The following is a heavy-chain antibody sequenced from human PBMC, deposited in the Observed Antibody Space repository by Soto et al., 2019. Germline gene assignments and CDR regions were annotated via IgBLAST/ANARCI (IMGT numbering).Heavy chain of an antibody. CDR3: ASGTVTTVHYFDY. J-gene: IGHJ4*02. D-gene: IGHD4-17*01. V-gene: IGHV4-59*01. CDR1: GGSISSYY. Sequence: QVQLQESGPGLVKPSETLSLTCTVSGGSISSYYWSWIRQPPGKALEWIGYIYHSGSTNYNPSLKSRVTISVDSSKNQFSLKLSSVTAADKAVYYCASGTVTTVHYFDYWGQGTLVTVSS. CDR2: IYHSGST.